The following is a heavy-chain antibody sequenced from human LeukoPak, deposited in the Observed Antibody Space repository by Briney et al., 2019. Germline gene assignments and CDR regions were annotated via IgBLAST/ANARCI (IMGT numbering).Heavy chain of an antibody. CDR1: GDSVSSNSAA. CDR2: TYYRSKWYN. CDR3: ARVGSESAYGMDV. Sequence: SQTLSLTCAISGDSVSSNSAAWNWIRQSPSRGLEWLGRTYYRSKWYNDYAVSVKSRVTINSDASKNQFSLQLNSVTPEDTAAYYCARVGSESAYGMDVWGQGTTVTVSS. V-gene: IGHV6-1*01. D-gene: IGHD3-10*01. J-gene: IGHJ6*02.